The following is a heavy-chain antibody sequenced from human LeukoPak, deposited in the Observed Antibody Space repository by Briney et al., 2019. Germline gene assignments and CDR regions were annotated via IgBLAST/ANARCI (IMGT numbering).Heavy chain of an antibody. CDR1: GFTFSSYA. D-gene: IGHD3-10*01. CDR3: ARAKGPRGGFDY. Sequence: GGSLRLSCAASGFTFSSYAMHWVRQAPGKGLEWVAVISYDGSNKYYADSVKGRFTISRDNSKNTLYLQMNSLGAEDTAVYYCARAKGPRGGFDYWGQGTLVTVSS. CDR2: ISYDGSNK. V-gene: IGHV3-30-3*01. J-gene: IGHJ4*02.